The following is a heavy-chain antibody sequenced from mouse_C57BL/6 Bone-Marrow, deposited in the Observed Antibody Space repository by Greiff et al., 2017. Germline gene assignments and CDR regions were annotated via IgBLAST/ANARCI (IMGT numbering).Heavy chain of an antibody. D-gene: IGHD1-1*01. J-gene: IGHJ1*03. CDR2: INPNNGGT. Sequence: VQLQQSGPELVKPGASVKIPCKASGYTFTDYNMDWVKQSHGKSLEWIGDINPNNGGTIYNQKFKGKATLTVDKSSSTAYMELRSLTSEDTAFYYCARDLITTVVATGYFDVWGTGTTVTVSS. CDR3: ARDLITTVVATGYFDV. V-gene: IGHV1-18*01. CDR1: GYTFTDYN.